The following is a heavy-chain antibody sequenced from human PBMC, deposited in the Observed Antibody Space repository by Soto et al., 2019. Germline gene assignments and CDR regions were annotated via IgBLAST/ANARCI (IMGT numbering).Heavy chain of an antibody. CDR2: ISAYSGNT. CDR1: GYTFTSYG. CDR3: ARLDGDYYYYYGMDV. J-gene: IGHJ6*02. D-gene: IGHD4-17*01. V-gene: IGHV1-18*01. Sequence: ASVKVSCKASGYTFTSYGISWVRQAPGQGLEWMGWISAYSGNTNYAQKLQGRVTMTTDTSTSTAYMELRSLRSDDTAMYYCARLDGDYYYYYGMDVWGQGTTVTVSS.